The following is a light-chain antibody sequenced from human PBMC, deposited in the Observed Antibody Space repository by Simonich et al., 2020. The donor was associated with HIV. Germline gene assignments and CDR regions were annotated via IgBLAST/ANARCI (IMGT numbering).Light chain of an antibody. CDR1: RNILYNSNNKNY. Sequence: DIVMTQSPDSLAESLGERATINCKSSRNILYNSNNKNYLAWYQQKPGQPPHLLIYWASTRESGVPDRFSASGSGTDFTLTISSLQAEDVAVYYCQQYYTTPPTFGQGTKVEIK. CDR2: WAS. CDR3: QQYYTTPPT. V-gene: IGKV4-1*01. J-gene: IGKJ1*01.